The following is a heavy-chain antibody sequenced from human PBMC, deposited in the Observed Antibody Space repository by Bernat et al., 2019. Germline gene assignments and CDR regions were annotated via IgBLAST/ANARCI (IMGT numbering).Heavy chain of an antibody. Sequence: EVQLVESGGGLVQPGGSLRLSCAASGFTFSSYWMHCVRQAPGKGLVWVSRINSDGSSTSYAASVKGRFTVSRDNAKKTLYLKMNNLMAEDRAVYYCARDLEEYYGWGGYRGIDIWGQGTMVTVSS. D-gene: IGHD3-10*01. CDR1: GFTFSSYW. CDR2: INSDGSST. CDR3: ARDLEEYYGWGGYRGIDI. V-gene: IGHV3-74*01. J-gene: IGHJ3*02.